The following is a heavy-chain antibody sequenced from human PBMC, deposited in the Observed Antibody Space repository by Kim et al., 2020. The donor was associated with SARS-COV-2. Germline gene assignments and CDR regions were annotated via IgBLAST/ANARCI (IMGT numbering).Heavy chain of an antibody. J-gene: IGHJ1*01. D-gene: IGHD2-21*01. V-gene: IGHV3-74*01. Sequence: GGSLRLSCAASGFAFNNYWMHWVRQAPGKGLVWVSRIHSDGSSTGYADSVKGRFTISRDNAKNTLDLQMNSLRGEDTAVYYCVRARHCQDFQYWGQGTLVTVSS. CDR2: IHSDGSST. CDR3: VRARHCQDFQY. CDR1: GFAFNNYW.